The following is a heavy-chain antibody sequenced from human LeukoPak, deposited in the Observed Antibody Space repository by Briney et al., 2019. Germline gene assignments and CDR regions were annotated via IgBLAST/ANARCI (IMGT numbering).Heavy chain of an antibody. Sequence: SQTLSLTCTVSGDSITSGSYYWSWIRQPAGKGLEWIGRIYTSGSTNYNPSLKSRVIVSVDTSKNQFSLKLSSVTAADTAVYYCAREDRYCSGGSCYSWGQGTLVTVSS. J-gene: IGHJ4*02. D-gene: IGHD2-15*01. CDR1: GDSITSGSYY. CDR2: IYTSGST. V-gene: IGHV4-61*02. CDR3: AREDRYCSGGSCYS.